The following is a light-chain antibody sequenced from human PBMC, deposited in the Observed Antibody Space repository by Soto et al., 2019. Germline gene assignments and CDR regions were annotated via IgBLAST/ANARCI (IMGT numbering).Light chain of an antibody. Sequence: DIQMTQSPSTLSASIGDRVTITCRASESIRTWLAWYQHKPGKAPKFLIYDASSLESGVPSRFSGSGSGTEFTLTISNLQPDDFATYFCQQYNNYPRPFGQGTKVEIK. CDR1: ESIRTW. CDR2: DAS. J-gene: IGKJ1*01. CDR3: QQYNNYPRP. V-gene: IGKV1-5*01.